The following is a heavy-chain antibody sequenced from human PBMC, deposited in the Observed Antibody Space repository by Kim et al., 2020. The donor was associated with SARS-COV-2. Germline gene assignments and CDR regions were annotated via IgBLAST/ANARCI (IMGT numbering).Heavy chain of an antibody. V-gene: IGHV3-7*01. CDR3: VISGI. J-gene: IGHJ4*02. CDR1: GITSSSYW. CDR2: IKRDGSGR. Sequence: GGSLRLSCVESGITSSSYWLTWVRQAPGKGLEWVADIKRDGSGRYYGDSVKGRFTISRDNAKSSVFLQMNSLRSEDTAVYYCVISGICGQGTLVTVSS.